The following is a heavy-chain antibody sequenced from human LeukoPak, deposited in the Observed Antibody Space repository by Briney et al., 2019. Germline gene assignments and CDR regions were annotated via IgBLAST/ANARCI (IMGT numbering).Heavy chain of an antibody. CDR1: GGSISSYY. Sequence: SETLSHTCTVSGGSISSYYWSWIRQPPGKGLEWIGYIYTSGSTNYNPSLKSRVTISVDTSKNQFSLKLSSVTAADTAVYYCARVGVGEFTFDYWGQGTLVTVSS. V-gene: IGHV4-4*09. CDR3: ARVGVGEFTFDY. D-gene: IGHD3-10*01. CDR2: IYTSGST. J-gene: IGHJ4*02.